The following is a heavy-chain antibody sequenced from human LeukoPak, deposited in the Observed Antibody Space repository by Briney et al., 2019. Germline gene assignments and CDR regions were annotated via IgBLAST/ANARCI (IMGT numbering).Heavy chain of an antibody. V-gene: IGHV3-30*04. CDR2: ISFDGSNT. Sequence: PGGSLRLSCAASGFTFSSYAIHWVRQAPGKGLEWVAVISFDGSNTYYADSVKGRFTISRDNSKNTLYLQMNSLRAEDTAVYYCARGGAYSSSWYVDYWGQGTLVTVSS. CDR1: GFTFSSYA. J-gene: IGHJ4*02. D-gene: IGHD6-13*01. CDR3: ARGGAYSSSWYVDY.